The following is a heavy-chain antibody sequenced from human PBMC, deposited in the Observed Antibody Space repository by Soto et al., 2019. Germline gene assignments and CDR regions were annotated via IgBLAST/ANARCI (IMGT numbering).Heavy chain of an antibody. CDR2: INPSGGST. V-gene: IGHV1-46*01. CDR3: ARDFGEQWQAIDY. CDR1: GYTFTSYY. D-gene: IGHD3-10*01. Sequence: AAVKVSCKASGYTFTSYYMHWVRQAPGQGLEWMGIINPSGGSTSYGQKFQGRVTMTRDTSTSTVYMELSSMRSEDTAVYYCARDFGEQWQAIDYWGQGTLVTVSS. J-gene: IGHJ4*02.